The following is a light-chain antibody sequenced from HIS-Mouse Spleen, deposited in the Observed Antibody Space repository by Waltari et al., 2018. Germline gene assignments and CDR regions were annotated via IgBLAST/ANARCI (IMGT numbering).Light chain of an antibody. CDR2: DVS. V-gene: IGLV2-14*03. Sequence: QSALTHPAPVSGSLGQSIPPPCTGPTSDIGGLNYFSGYQQHQAKAPKLMIYDVSNRPSGVSNRFSGSKSGNTASLTISGLQAEDEADYYCSSYTSSSTLVFGTGTKVTVL. J-gene: IGLJ1*01. CDR1: TSDIGGLNY. CDR3: SSYTSSSTLV.